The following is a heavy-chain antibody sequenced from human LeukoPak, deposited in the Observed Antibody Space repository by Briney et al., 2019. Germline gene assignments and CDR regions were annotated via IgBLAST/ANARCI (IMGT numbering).Heavy chain of an antibody. J-gene: IGHJ4*02. V-gene: IGHV3-30-3*01. CDR3: ARDRDFWSGYYRDFDY. D-gene: IGHD3-3*01. CDR1: GYTFTGYY. CDR2: ISYDGSNK. Sequence: RVSCKASGYTFTGYYMHWVRQAPGKGLEWVAVISYDGSNKYYADSVKGRFTISRDNSKNTLYLQMNSLRAEDTAVYYCARDRDFWSGYYRDFDYWGQGTLVTVSS.